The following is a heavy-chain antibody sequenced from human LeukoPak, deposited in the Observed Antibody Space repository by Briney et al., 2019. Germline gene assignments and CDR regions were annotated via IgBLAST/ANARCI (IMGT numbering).Heavy chain of an antibody. CDR3: AGVFAAAPGAFDI. V-gene: IGHV3-23*01. CDR2: ISGSGGST. D-gene: IGHD6-13*01. CDR1: GFTFSSYA. Sequence: PGGSLRLSCAASGFTFSSYAMSWVRQAPGKGLEWVSAISGSGGSTYYADSVKGRFTISRDNSKNTLYLQMNSLRAEDTAVYYCAGVFAAAPGAFDIWGQGTMVTVSS. J-gene: IGHJ3*02.